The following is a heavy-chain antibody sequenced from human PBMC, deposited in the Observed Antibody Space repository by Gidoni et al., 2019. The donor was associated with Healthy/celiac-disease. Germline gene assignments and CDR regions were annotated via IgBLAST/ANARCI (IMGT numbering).Heavy chain of an antibody. CDR3: AKAYYDSSGYHPASDY. Sequence: EVQLVESGGGLVQPGRSLRLSCAASGFTFDGYAMHWVRQAPGKGLEWVSGISWKSGSIGYADSVKGRFTISRDNAKNSLYLQMNSLRAEDTALYYCAKAYYDSSGYHPASDYWGQGTLVTVSS. V-gene: IGHV3-9*01. D-gene: IGHD3-22*01. J-gene: IGHJ4*02. CDR2: ISWKSGSI. CDR1: GFTFDGYA.